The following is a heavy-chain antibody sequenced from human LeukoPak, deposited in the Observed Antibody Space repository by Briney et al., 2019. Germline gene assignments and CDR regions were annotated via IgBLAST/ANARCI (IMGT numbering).Heavy chain of an antibody. Sequence: SETLSLTCAVYGGSFSGYYWSWIRQPPGKGLEWIGEINHSGNTNYNPSLKSRVTISVDTSKNQFSLKLSSVTAADTAMYYCARDKGSGSQVWFDPWGQGTLVTVSS. J-gene: IGHJ5*02. CDR3: ARDKGSGSQVWFDP. V-gene: IGHV4-34*01. CDR1: GGSFSGYY. D-gene: IGHD1-26*01. CDR2: INHSGNT.